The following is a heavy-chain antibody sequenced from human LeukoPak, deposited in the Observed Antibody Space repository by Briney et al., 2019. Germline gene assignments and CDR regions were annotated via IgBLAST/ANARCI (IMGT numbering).Heavy chain of an antibody. CDR2: IKSDGRST. CDR3: ARDRLRFLPDY. V-gene: IGHV3-74*01. D-gene: IGHD3-3*01. J-gene: IGHJ4*02. Sequence: GGSLRLSCAASGFTFSSYWMHWVRQAPGKGLVWVSRIKSDGRSTSYADSVKGRFTISRDNAKNSLYLQMNSLRAEDTAVYYCARDRLRFLPDYWGQGTLVTVSS. CDR1: GFTFSSYW.